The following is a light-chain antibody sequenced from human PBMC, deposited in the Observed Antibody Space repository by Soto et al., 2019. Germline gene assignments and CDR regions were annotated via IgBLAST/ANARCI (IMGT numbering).Light chain of an antibody. CDR1: QIINTW. CDR3: QQYEPYSGT. CDR2: RAS. Sequence: DIQMTQSPSSLSASVGDRVTITCRASQIINTWLAWYQQKPGKAPNLLIYRASNLVNGVPSRFSGSGSATEFTLTISSLQPDDFSIYYCQQYEPYSGTFGPGTKVDL. J-gene: IGKJ3*01. V-gene: IGKV1-5*03.